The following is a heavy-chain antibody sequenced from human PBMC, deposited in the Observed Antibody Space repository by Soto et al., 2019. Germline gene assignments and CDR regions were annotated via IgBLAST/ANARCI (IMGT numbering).Heavy chain of an antibody. CDR3: AGYSGGGKQLARGWFDP. Sequence: QVQLVQSGAEVKKPGSSVKVSCKTSGDTSSSPTISWVRQAPGQGLEWMGRIIPILGIVNYAQKFQGRVTITADKSTSTAYMELSGLRSDDTALYYCAGYSGGGKQLARGWFDPWGQGTQVTVSS. D-gene: IGHD6-13*01. CDR2: IIPILGIV. CDR1: GDTSSSPT. J-gene: IGHJ5*02. V-gene: IGHV1-69*02.